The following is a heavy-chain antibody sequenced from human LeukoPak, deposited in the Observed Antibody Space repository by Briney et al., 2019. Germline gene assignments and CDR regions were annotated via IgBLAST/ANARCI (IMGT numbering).Heavy chain of an antibody. D-gene: IGHD1-1*01. CDR1: GGSFSGYY. CDR3: ARGSGGWNPVNYYYYGMDV. Sequence: KTSETLSLTCAVSGGSFSGYYWTWIRQPPGKGLEWIGEINHSGGANYNPSLKSRVTISLDTSKNQFSLKLSSVTAADTAVYYCARGSGGWNPVNYYYYGMDVWGQGTTVTVSS. J-gene: IGHJ6*02. CDR2: INHSGGA. V-gene: IGHV4-34*01.